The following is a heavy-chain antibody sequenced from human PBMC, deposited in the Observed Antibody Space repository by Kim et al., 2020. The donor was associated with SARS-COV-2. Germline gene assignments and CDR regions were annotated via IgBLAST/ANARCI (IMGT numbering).Heavy chain of an antibody. V-gene: IGHV4-34*09. D-gene: IGHD4-17*01. CDR3: ARFQVDGEYAIDY. Sequence: NHPPSIKSRITISLDTSKNQFSLKLSSATAADTAVYYCARFQVDGEYAIDYWGQGILVTVSS. J-gene: IGHJ4*02.